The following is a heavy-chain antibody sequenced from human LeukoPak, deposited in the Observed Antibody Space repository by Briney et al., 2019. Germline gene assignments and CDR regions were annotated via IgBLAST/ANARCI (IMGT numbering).Heavy chain of an antibody. D-gene: IGHD2-21*02. CDR2: INAGNGNT. J-gene: IGHJ4*02. CDR3: ARDRTPYIVVVTAMDY. V-gene: IGHV1-3*01. CDR1: GYTFTNND. Sequence: ASVTVSYKASGYTFTNNDMHWVRQAPGQRREWMGWINAGNGNTKYSQKFQGRVTITRDTSASTAYMDLSSLRSEDTAVYYCARDRTPYIVVVTAMDYWGQGTLVTVSS.